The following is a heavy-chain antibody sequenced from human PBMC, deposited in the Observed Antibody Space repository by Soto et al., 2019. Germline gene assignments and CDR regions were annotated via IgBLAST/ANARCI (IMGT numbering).Heavy chain of an antibody. CDR3: ARGIRNAYGVAV. D-gene: IGHD1-1*01. CDR2: MNSDGSSI. CDR1: GFTFSSYW. Sequence: EVQLVESGGGLVQPGGSLRLSCAASGFTFSSYWMHWVRQAPGKGLVWVSRMNSDGSSISYADSVKGRFTTSRDNGKSTLYLQMNSLRAEDTAEYYCARGIRNAYGVAVWGQGTTVTVSS. V-gene: IGHV3-74*01. J-gene: IGHJ6*02.